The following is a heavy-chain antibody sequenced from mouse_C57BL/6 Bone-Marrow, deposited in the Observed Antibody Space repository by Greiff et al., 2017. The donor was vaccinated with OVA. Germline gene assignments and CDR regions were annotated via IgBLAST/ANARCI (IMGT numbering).Heavy chain of an antibody. CDR3: ARFRDYYWFAY. V-gene: IGHV1-55*01. CDR1: GYTFTDYC. D-gene: IGHD1-1*01. CDR2: IYPCSGGT. Sequence: QVQLQQPGAELVKPGASVKMSCKASGYTFTDYCMTWVKQSHGQSLEWIGDIYPCSGGTSYNQKFKGKATLTVDKSSSTAYMELNSLTSEDSAVYYCARFRDYYWFAYWGQGTLVTVSA. J-gene: IGHJ3*01.